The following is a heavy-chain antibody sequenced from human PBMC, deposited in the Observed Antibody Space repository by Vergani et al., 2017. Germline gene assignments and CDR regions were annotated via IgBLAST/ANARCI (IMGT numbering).Heavy chain of an antibody. Sequence: EVQLVESGGGLVKPGGSLRLSCAASGFTFSSYSMNWVRQAPGKGLEWVSSISSSSSYIYYADSVKGRFTISRDNSKNTLYLQMNSLRAEDTAVYYCARDLGPRYFDLWGRGTLVTVSS. CDR1: GFTFSSYS. D-gene: IGHD3-16*01. CDR2: ISSSSSYI. J-gene: IGHJ2*01. V-gene: IGHV3-21*01. CDR3: ARDLGPRYFDL.